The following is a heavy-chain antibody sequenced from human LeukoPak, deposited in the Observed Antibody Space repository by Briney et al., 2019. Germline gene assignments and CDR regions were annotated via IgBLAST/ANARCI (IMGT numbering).Heavy chain of an antibody. CDR2: IFHSGST. CDR3: TRRFGYGVVGGYFDY. D-gene: IGHD4/OR15-4a*01. Sequence: SETLSLTCAVSGASVSTSDWWCWVRQPPGKGLERLGEIFHSGSTNYNPSLKSRVIISVDKSLNQFSLLLNSVTAADTAVYYCTRRFGYGVVGGYFDYWGQGAMVTVSS. CDR1: GASVSTSDW. V-gene: IGHV4-4*02. J-gene: IGHJ4*02.